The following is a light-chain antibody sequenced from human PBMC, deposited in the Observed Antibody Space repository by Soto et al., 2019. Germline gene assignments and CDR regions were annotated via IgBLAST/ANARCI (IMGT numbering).Light chain of an antibody. CDR1: SSNIGNNY. Sequence: QSVLTQPPSVSAAPGQKVTISCSGSSSNIGNNYVSWYQQLPGTAPNLLIYDNNKRPSGIPDRFSGSKSGTSATLGITGLQTGDEADYYCGTWDSSLIAGYVFGTGTKVTVL. V-gene: IGLV1-51*01. CDR3: GTWDSSLIAGYV. CDR2: DNN. J-gene: IGLJ1*01.